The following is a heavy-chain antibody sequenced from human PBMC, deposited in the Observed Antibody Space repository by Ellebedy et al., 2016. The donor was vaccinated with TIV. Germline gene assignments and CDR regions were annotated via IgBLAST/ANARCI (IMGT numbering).Heavy chain of an antibody. CDR1: GFDFSQYG. J-gene: IGHJ4*02. CDR2: ISGSGGGM. V-gene: IGHV3-48*02. D-gene: IGHD6-6*01. CDR3: ARGGAARPDY. Sequence: GESLKISXTVSGFDFSQYGMNWVRQAPGKGLQWVSYISGSGGGMTYADSVKGRFTISRDNAKNSLYLHMNSPRDEDTAVYYCARGGAARPDYWGPGTLVTVSS.